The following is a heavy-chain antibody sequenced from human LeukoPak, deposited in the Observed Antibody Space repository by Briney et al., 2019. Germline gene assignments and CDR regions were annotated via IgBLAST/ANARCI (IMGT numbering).Heavy chain of an antibody. J-gene: IGHJ3*02. Sequence: SVKVSCKACGGTFSSYAISWVRQAPGQGLEWMGGIIPIFGTANYAQKFQGRVTITTDESTSTAYMELSSLRSEDTAVYYCARRCRDGYNSVDAFDIWGQGTMVTVSS. D-gene: IGHD5-24*01. CDR3: ARRCRDGYNSVDAFDI. CDR1: GGTFSSYA. CDR2: IIPIFGTA. V-gene: IGHV1-69*05.